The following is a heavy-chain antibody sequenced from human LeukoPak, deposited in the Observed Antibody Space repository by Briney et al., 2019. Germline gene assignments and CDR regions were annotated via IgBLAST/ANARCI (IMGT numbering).Heavy chain of an antibody. J-gene: IGHJ4*02. D-gene: IGHD6-19*01. Sequence: PGGSLRLSCAASGFTFSSYEMNWVRQAPGKGLEWVSYISSSGSTIYYADSVKGRFTISRDNAKNSLYLQLNSLRAEDTAVYYCATTVAGYPDDYFDHWGQGTLVTVSS. CDR2: ISSSGSTI. CDR1: GFTFSSYE. V-gene: IGHV3-48*03. CDR3: ATTVAGYPDDYFDH.